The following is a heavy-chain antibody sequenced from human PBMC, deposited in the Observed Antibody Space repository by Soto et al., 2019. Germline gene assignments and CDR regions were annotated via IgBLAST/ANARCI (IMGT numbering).Heavy chain of an antibody. CDR2: IHYSGST. D-gene: IGHD3-10*01. V-gene: IGHV4-59*01. Sequence: SETLSLTCTVSGGSISSYYWNSIRPPPGKGLEWIGYIHYSGSTNYNPSLKSRVTISVDTSNNQFSLKLSSVTAADTAVYYCATGRFSAMIRGVIMSDPWGQGTLVTVSS. CDR1: GGSISSYY. J-gene: IGHJ5*02. CDR3: ATGRFSAMIRGVIMSDP.